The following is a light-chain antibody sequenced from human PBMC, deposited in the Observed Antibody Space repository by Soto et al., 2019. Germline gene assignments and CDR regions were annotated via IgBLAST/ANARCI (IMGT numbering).Light chain of an antibody. J-gene: IGKJ1*01. CDR1: QSVSSSY. Sequence: EIVLTQSPGTLSLSPGERATLSCRASQSVSSSYLAWYQQKPGQAPRLLIYGASSRATGIPDRFSGSGSGTDLTLTICTLEPEDFSLYYCQQYCSSLPWTFGQGTKVEIK. CDR2: GAS. V-gene: IGKV3-20*01. CDR3: QQYCSSLPWT.